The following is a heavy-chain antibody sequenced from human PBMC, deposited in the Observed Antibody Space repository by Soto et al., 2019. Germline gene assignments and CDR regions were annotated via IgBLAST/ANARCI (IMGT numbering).Heavy chain of an antibody. Sequence: SETLSLTCTVSGASMISGGYYWTLIRQSPGKGLEWIGYIYYSGSTYYNPSLGSRVAISLDTSRSQFSLTLHSVTAADTAIYYCARDRHNNFFDPWGQGTLVTVSS. CDR2: IYYSGST. J-gene: IGHJ5*02. CDR3: ARDRHNNFFDP. V-gene: IGHV4-31*03. D-gene: IGHD6-6*01. CDR1: GASMISGGYY.